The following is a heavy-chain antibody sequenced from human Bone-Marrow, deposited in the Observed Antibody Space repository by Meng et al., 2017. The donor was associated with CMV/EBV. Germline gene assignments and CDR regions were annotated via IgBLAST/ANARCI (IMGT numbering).Heavy chain of an antibody. J-gene: IGHJ6*02. Sequence: GESLKISCAASGFTFSSYAMHWVRQAPGKGLEWVAVISYDGSNKYYADSVKGRFTISRDNSKNTLYLQMNSLRAEDTAVYYCARANNHAMDVWGQGTTVTVSS. CDR3: ARANNHAMDV. D-gene: IGHD1/OR15-1a*01. CDR1: GFTFSSYA. CDR2: ISYDGSNK. V-gene: IGHV3-30*04.